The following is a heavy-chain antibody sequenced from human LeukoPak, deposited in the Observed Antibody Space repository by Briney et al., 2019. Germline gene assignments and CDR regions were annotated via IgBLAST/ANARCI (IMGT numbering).Heavy chain of an antibody. CDR3: ARVVIAVAGRRAYYFDY. CDR2: INHSGST. CDR1: GGAFSGYY. Sequence: SETVSLTCAVYGGAFSGYYWSWIRQPPGKGLEWIGEINHSGSTNYNPSLKSRVTISVDTSKNQFSLKLSSVTAADTAVYYCARVVIAVAGRRAYYFDYWGQGTLVTVSS. J-gene: IGHJ4*02. D-gene: IGHD6-19*01. V-gene: IGHV4-34*01.